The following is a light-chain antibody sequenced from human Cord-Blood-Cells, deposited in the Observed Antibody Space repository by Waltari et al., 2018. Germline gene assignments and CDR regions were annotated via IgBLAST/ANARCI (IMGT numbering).Light chain of an antibody. V-gene: IGLV1-40*01. CDR1: SSNIGAGYD. CDR3: QSYDSSLSGAV. CDR2: GNS. J-gene: IGLJ3*02. Sequence: QSVLTQPPSVSGAPGQRVTISCTGSSSNIGAGYDVHWYQQLPGTAPKLLIYGNSNRPSGVPDRFSGSKSGSSASLAITGLQAEEEAYYYGQSYDSSLSGAVFGGGTKLTVL.